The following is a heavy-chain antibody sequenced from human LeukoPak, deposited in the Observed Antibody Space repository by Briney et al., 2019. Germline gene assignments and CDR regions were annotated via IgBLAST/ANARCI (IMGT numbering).Heavy chain of an antibody. V-gene: IGHV1-18*01. CDR1: GYTFTSYG. J-gene: IGHJ4*02. D-gene: IGHD3-10*01. CDR2: ISAYNGNT. CDR3: ARVMVRGVMSSALVH. Sequence: ASVKVSCKASGYTFTSYGISWVRQAPGQGLEWMGWISAYNGNTNYAQKLQGRVTITADESTSTAYMELSSLRSEDTAVYYCARVMVRGVMSSALVHWGQGTLVTVSS.